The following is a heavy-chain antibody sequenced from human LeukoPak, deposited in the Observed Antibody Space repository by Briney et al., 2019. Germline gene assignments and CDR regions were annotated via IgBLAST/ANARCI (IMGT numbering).Heavy chain of an antibody. V-gene: IGHV1-3*01. D-gene: IGHD4-23*01. J-gene: IGHJ1*01. CDR3: ATGVTLYFQH. CDR1: GYTFTSYA. Sequence: GASVKVSCKASGYTFTSYAMHWVRQAPGQRLEWIGWINAGNGNTKYSQKFQGRVAMTEDTSTDTAYMELSSLRSEDTAVYYCATGVTLYFQHWGQGTLVTVSS. CDR2: INAGNGNT.